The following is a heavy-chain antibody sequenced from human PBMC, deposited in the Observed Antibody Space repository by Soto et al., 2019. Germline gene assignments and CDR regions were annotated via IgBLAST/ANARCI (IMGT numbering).Heavy chain of an antibody. CDR3: ARDKITGLFDY. CDR1: GASISSGGYY. J-gene: IGHJ4*02. CDR2: IYYSGTT. D-gene: IGHD2-8*02. V-gene: IGHV4-31*03. Sequence: PSETLSLTCSVSGASISSGGYYWNWIRQHPGKGLEWIGYIYYSGTTYYNPSLKSRVTMSVDTSKNQFSLKLTSVTAADTAVYYCARDKITGLFDYWGQGTLVTVSS.